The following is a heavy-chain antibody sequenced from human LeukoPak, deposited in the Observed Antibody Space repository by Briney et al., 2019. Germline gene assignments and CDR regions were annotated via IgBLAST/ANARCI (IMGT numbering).Heavy chain of an antibody. J-gene: IGHJ4*02. Sequence: GGSLRLSCAASGFTFSNYGMNWARQAPGKGLEWVSGISGGGGSTSYADSVKGRFTISRDNSKNTLFLQMNSLRAEDTAVYFCAKVPIVGATIGYFDFWGQGTLVTVSS. CDR2: ISGGGGST. V-gene: IGHV3-23*01. D-gene: IGHD1-26*01. CDR3: AKVPIVGATIGYFDF. CDR1: GFTFSNYG.